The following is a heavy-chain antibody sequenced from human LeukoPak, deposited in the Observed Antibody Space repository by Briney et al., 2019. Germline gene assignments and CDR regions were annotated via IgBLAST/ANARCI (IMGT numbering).Heavy chain of an antibody. J-gene: IGHJ3*02. CDR3: AREAVAGPDAFDI. CDR2: IYYSGST. D-gene: IGHD6-19*01. V-gene: IGHV4-59*01. CDR1: GGSISSYY. Sequence: SETLSLTCTVSGGSISSYYWRWIRQPPGKGLEWIGYIYYSGSTNYNPSLKSRVTISVDTSKNQFSLKLSSVTAADTAVYYCAREAVAGPDAFDIWGQGTMVTVSS.